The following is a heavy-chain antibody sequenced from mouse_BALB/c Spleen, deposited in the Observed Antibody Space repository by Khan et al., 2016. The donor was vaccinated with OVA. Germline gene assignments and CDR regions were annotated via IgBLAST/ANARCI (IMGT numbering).Heavy chain of an antibody. V-gene: IGHV1-20*02. CDR3: ARKNGSDFDY. CDR1: GYSFTGYF. D-gene: IGHD1-1*01. J-gene: IGHJ2*01. Sequence: VQLQQSGPELVKPGASVKISCKASGYSFTGYFMNWVMQSHGKRLEWIGRINPHIGETFYNQKFKDKATLTVDESSRAAHMELRSLASEDSAVYYCARKNGSDFDYWGQGTTLTVSS. CDR2: INPHIGET.